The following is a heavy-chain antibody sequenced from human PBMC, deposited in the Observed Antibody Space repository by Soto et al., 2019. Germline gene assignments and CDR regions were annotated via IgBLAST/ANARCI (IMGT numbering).Heavy chain of an antibody. D-gene: IGHD2-2*01. J-gene: IGHJ4*02. CDR1: GGSISSGGYS. V-gene: IGHV4-30-4*07. Sequence: TLSLTCAVSGGSISSGGYSWSWIRQPPGKGLEWIGYMYNTGSTIYNPSLKSRVTISVDTSKNQFSLKLSSVTAADTALYYCARLGRYQMGIFDYWGQGTLVTVSS. CDR3: ARLGRYQMGIFDY. CDR2: MYNTGST.